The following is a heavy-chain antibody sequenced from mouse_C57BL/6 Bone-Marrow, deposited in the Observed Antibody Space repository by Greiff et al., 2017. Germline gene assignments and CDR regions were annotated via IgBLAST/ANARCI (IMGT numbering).Heavy chain of an antibody. V-gene: IGHV1-81*01. D-gene: IGHD1-1*01. CDR1: GYTFTSYG. Sequence: QVQLQQSGAELARPGASVKLSCKASGYTFTSYGISWVKQRTGQGLEWIGEIYPRSGNTYYNEKFKGKATLTADKSSSTAYMELRSLTSEDSAVYFGARLNYYGSSLDAMDYWGQGTSVTVSS. CDR3: ARLNYYGSSLDAMDY. CDR2: IYPRSGNT. J-gene: IGHJ4*01.